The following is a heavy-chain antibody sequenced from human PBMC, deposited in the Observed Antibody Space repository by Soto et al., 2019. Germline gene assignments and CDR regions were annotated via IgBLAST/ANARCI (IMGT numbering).Heavy chain of an antibody. Sequence: SETLSLTCTVSGDSISSGDYYWGWVRQPPGKGLEWIGNIHYTDGTNYNPSLKSRVTISVDTSKNQFSLKLSSVTAADTAVYYCASQAGNYYDSSGWGAFDIWGQGTMVTVSS. V-gene: IGHV4-39*07. J-gene: IGHJ3*02. CDR3: ASQAGNYYDSSGWGAFDI. CDR2: IHYTDGT. CDR1: GDSISSGDYY. D-gene: IGHD3-22*01.